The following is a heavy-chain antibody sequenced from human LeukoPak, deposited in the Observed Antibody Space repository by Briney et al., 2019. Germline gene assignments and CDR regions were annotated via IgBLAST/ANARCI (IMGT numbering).Heavy chain of an antibody. V-gene: IGHV4-59*01. CDR2: ISYSGST. J-gene: IGHJ4*02. Sequence: PSETLSLTCTVSGGSISSYYWSWIRQPPGKGLEWIGYISYSGSTNYNPSLKSRVTISIDTSKNQFSLKLSSVTAADTAVYYCARVGRGDYVWGSYSFDYWGQGTLVTVSS. D-gene: IGHD3-16*01. CDR1: GGSISSYY. CDR3: ARVGRGDYVWGSYSFDY.